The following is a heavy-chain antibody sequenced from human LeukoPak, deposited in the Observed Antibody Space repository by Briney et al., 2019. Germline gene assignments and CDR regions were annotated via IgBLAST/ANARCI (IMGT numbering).Heavy chain of an antibody. CDR2: MNPNSGNT. Sequence: ASVKVSCKASGYTFTSYDINWVRQATGQGLEWMGWMNPNSGNTGYAQKFQGRVTMTRNTSISTAYMELSSLRSEDTAVYYCARGPVITMVRGVNLKCWGQGTLVTVSS. CDR3: ARGPVITMVRGVNLKC. D-gene: IGHD3-10*01. CDR1: GYTFTSYD. J-gene: IGHJ4*02. V-gene: IGHV1-8*01.